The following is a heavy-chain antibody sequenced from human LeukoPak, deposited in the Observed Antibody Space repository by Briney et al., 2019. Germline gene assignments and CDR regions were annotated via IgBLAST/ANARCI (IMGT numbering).Heavy chain of an antibody. J-gene: IGHJ4*02. CDR2: INHSGST. V-gene: IGHV4-34*01. Sequence: PSETLSLTCAVYGGSFSGYYWSWIRQPPGKGLEWIGEINHSGSTNYNPSLKSRVTMSVDTSKNQFSLKLSSVTAADTAVYYCARESVLWFGELFSWSYYFDYWGQGTLVTVSS. D-gene: IGHD3-10*01. CDR1: GGSFSGYY. CDR3: ARESVLWFGELFSWSYYFDY.